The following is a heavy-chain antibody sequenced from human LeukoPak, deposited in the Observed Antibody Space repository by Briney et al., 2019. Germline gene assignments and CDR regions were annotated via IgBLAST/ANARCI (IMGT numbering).Heavy chain of an antibody. CDR2: INHSGST. Sequence: SETLSLTCAVYGGSFSGYYWSWIRQPPGKGLEWIGEINHSGSTNYNPSLKSRVTISVDTSKNQFSLKLSSVTAADTAVYYCARVYDFWSGYSMDVWGQGTTVTVSS. D-gene: IGHD3-3*01. CDR1: GGSFSGYY. CDR3: ARVYDFWSGYSMDV. V-gene: IGHV4-34*01. J-gene: IGHJ6*02.